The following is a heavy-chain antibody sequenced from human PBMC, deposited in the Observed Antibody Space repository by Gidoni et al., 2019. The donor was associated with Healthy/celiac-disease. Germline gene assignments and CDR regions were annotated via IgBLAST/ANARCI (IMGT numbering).Heavy chain of an antibody. CDR3: AWSPYSSSAAFDI. V-gene: IGHV1-8*01. CDR1: GYTFTSYD. J-gene: IGHJ3*02. D-gene: IGHD6-13*01. Sequence: QVQLVKDGAEVKKPGGSVKVYCKASGYTFTSYDINWVRPATGQGLEWMGWMNPNSGNTGYAQKFQGRVTMTRNTSISTAYMELSSLRSEDTAVYYCAWSPYSSSAAFDIWGQGTMVTVSS. CDR2: MNPNSGNT.